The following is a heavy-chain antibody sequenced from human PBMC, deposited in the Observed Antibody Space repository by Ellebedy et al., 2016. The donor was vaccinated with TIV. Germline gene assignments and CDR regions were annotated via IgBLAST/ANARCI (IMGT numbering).Heavy chain of an antibody. CDR3: AREMLTGYYYYMDV. V-gene: IGHV3-7*01. Sequence: GGSLRLSXAASGFTLSSNWMTWVRQAPGKGLEWVANIKQDGSEKYYVDSVKGRFTISRDNSKNTLYLQMNSLRAEDTAVYYCAREMLTGYYYYMDVWGKGTTVTVSS. CDR2: IKQDGSEK. D-gene: IGHD3-10*02. CDR1: GFTLSSNW. J-gene: IGHJ6*03.